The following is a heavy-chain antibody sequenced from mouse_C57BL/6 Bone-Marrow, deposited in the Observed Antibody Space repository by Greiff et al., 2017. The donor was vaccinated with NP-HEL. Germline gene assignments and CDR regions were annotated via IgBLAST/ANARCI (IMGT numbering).Heavy chain of an antibody. D-gene: IGHD1-1*01. V-gene: IGHV1-63*01. CDR1: GYTFTNYW. CDR2: IYPGGGYT. J-gene: IGHJ1*03. Sequence: VQLKESGAELVRPGTSVKMSCKASGYTFTNYWIGWAKQRPGHGLEWIGDIYPGGGYTNYNEKFKGKATLTADKSSSTAYMQFSSLTSEDSAIYYCARKFGNYYGSSDWYFDVWGTGTTVTVSS. CDR3: ARKFGNYYGSSDWYFDV.